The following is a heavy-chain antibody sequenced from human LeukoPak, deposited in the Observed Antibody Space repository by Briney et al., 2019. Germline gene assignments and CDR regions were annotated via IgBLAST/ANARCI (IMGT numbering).Heavy chain of an antibody. CDR3: ARSRMYYYDSSETDY. CDR2: ISAYNGNT. CDR1: GYTFTSYG. J-gene: IGHJ4*02. V-gene: IGHV1-18*01. D-gene: IGHD3-22*01. Sequence: ASVKVSCKASGYTFTSYGISWVRQAPGQGLEWMGWISAYNGNTNYAQKLQGRVTTTTDTSTSTAYMELRSLRSDDTAVYYCARSRMYYYDSSETDYWGQGTLVTVSS.